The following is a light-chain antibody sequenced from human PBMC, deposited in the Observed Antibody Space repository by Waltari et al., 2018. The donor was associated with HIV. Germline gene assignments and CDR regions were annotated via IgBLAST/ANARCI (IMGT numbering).Light chain of an antibody. CDR3: QQSYSPPPIT. CDR1: QSISSY. V-gene: IGKV1-39*01. CDR2: AAS. Sequence: DIQMTQSPSSLSASVGDRVTITCRASQSISSYLNWYQKPGKAPKLLIYAASSLQSGVPSRFSGSGSGTDFTLTISSLQPEDFATYYCQQSYSPPPITFGQGTRLEIK. J-gene: IGKJ5*01.